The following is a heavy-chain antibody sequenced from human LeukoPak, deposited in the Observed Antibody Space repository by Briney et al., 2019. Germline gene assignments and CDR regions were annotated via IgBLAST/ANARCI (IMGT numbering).Heavy chain of an antibody. Sequence: PGGSLRLSCAASGFTFSSYAMSWVRQAPGKGLEWVSGISGSGGSTYYADSVKGRFTISRDNSKNRLYLQMNSLRAEDTAVYYCAKRPRGNYLDPFDYWGQETRDTVSS. V-gene: IGHV3-23*01. D-gene: IGHD3-10*01. J-gene: IGHJ4*02. CDR2: ISGSGGST. CDR1: GFTFSSYA. CDR3: AKRPRGNYLDPFDY.